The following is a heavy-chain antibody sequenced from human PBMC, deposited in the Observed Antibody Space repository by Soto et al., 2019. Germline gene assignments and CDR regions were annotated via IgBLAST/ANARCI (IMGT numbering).Heavy chain of an antibody. D-gene: IGHD2-2*01. CDR1: GGSISSSSYY. V-gene: IGHV4-39*01. CDR3: ARPYGYCSSTGCYLSNWFDP. CDR2: IYYSGST. J-gene: IGHJ5*02. Sequence: PSETLSLTCTVSGGSISSSSYYWGWIRQPPGKGLEWIGSIYYSGSTYYNPSLKSRVTISVDTSKNQFSLKLSSVTAADTAVYYCARPYGYCSSTGCYLSNWFDPWGQGTLVTVSS.